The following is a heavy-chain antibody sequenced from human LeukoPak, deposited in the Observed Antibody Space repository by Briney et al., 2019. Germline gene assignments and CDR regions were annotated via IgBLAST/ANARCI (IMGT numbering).Heavy chain of an antibody. CDR3: AKCGRSGSYSTYYFDY. V-gene: IGHV3-33*06. CDR1: GFTSSSYG. Sequence: PGGSLRLSCAASGFTSSSYGMHWVRQAPGKGLEWVAVIWYDGSNKYYADSVKGRFTISRDNSKNTLYLQMNSLRAEDTAVYYCAKCGRSGSYSTYYFDYWGQGTLVTVSS. J-gene: IGHJ4*02. D-gene: IGHD1-26*01. CDR2: IWYDGSNK.